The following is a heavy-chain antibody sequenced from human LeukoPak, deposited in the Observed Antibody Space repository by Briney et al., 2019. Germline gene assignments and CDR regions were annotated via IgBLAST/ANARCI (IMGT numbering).Heavy chain of an antibody. CDR2: ISGSGGST. V-gene: IGHV3-23*01. D-gene: IGHD6-19*01. Sequence: PGGSLRLSCAASGFTFSSYAMSWVRQAPGKGLEWVSAISGSGGSTYYADSVKGRFTISRDNSKNTLYLQMNSLRAEDTAVYYCAKDPHSYSSGWHRFYWGQETLVTVSS. CDR3: AKDPHSYSSGWHRFY. J-gene: IGHJ4*02. CDR1: GFTFSSYA.